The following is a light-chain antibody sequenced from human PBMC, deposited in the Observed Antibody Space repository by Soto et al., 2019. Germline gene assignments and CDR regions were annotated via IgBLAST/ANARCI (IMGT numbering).Light chain of an antibody. CDR1: SSDVGNYKF. V-gene: IGLV2-14*01. J-gene: IGLJ2*01. Sequence: QAASVSGSPGQSITISCTGTSSDVGNYKFVSWYQQHPGKVPKLLIYEVSNRPSGISNRFSGSKSGNTASLTISGLQAEDEADYSCSAYTITNTVLFGGGTKLTVL. CDR3: SAYTITNTVL. CDR2: EVS.